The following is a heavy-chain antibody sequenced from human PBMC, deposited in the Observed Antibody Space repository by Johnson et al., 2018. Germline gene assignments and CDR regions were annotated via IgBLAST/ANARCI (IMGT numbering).Heavy chain of an antibody. Sequence: QVQLVQSGAEVKKPGASVKVSCKASGYTFTFYDINWVRQATGQGLEWMGWMNPNSGNTGYAQKFQGRVTMTRNTSISTAYMELNSLRAEDTAVYFCARDRPSSLPNDALDLWGQGTMVTVSS. CDR3: ARDRPSSLPNDALDL. J-gene: IGHJ3*01. V-gene: IGHV1-8*01. CDR2: MNPNSGNT. CDR1: GYTFTFYD. D-gene: IGHD6-19*01.